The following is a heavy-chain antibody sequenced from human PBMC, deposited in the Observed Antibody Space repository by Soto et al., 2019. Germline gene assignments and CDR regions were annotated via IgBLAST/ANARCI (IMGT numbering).Heavy chain of an antibody. V-gene: IGHV3-21*01. CDR1: GFTFSSYS. CDR3: ARNTNFDY. J-gene: IGHJ4*02. Sequence: EVQLVESGGGLVKPGGSLRLSCAASGFTFSSYSMNWVRQAPGKGLEWVSSISSSSSYIYYADSVKGRFTISRDNAQNSLYLQMNSVRAEDTAVSYCARNTNFDYWGQGTLVTVSS. CDR2: ISSSSSYI.